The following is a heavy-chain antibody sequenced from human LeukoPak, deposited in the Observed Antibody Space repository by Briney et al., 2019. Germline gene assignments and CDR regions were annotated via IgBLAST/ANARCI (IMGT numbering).Heavy chain of an antibody. CDR2: ITSAGSIT. Sequence: PGGSLRLSCAASGFTFSNYWMHWVRQGPGKGLVWVSRITSAGSITNYADSVKGGFTISRDNSKNTLYLQMTSLRAEDTAVYYCARGPSGYHNTGGQGTLVTVSS. D-gene: IGHD5-12*01. J-gene: IGHJ4*02. CDR3: ARGPSGYHNT. CDR1: GFTFSNYW. V-gene: IGHV3-74*01.